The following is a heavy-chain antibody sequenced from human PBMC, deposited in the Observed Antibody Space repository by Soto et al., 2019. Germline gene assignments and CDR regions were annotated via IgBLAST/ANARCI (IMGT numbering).Heavy chain of an antibody. CDR2: ISGSGDSK. Sequence: EVQLLESGGGLVQPGGSLRLSCAASGFTFSSYAISWVRQAPGKGLEWVSVISGSGDSKYYADSVKGRFTISRDNSKNTLYLQMNSLRVEDTAVYYCAKRAYGSDFDYWGQGTLVTVSS. V-gene: IGHV3-23*01. J-gene: IGHJ4*02. CDR3: AKRAYGSDFDY. D-gene: IGHD3-10*01. CDR1: GFTFSSYA.